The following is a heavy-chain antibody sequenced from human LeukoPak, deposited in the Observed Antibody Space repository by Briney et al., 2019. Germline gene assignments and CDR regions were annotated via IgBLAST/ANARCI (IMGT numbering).Heavy chain of an antibody. V-gene: IGHV3-30*03. CDR1: GFTFSGYG. CDR3: TRIIVEVPGVSDYCDY. J-gene: IGHJ4*02. CDR2: ISYDGNNK. D-gene: IGHD2-2*01. Sequence: GGSLRLSCAASGFTFSGYGMHWVRQAPGKGLEWVAVISYDGNNKYYADSVKGRFTISRDNSKNTLYLQMNSLRAEDTAVYYCTRIIVEVPGVSDYCDYWGQGTLVTVSS.